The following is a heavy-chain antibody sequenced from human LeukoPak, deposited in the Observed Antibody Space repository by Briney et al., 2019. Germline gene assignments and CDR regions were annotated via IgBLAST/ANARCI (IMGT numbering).Heavy chain of an antibody. CDR3: AREYYYDSSGYFY. CDR1: GGSFSGYY. CDR2: INHSGST. V-gene: IGHV4-34*01. Sequence: SETLSLTCAVYGGSFSGYYWSWIRQPPGKRLEWIGEINHSGSTNYNPSLKSRVTISVDTSKNQFSLKLSSVTAADTAVYYCAREYYYDSSGYFYWGQGTLVTVSS. D-gene: IGHD3-22*01. J-gene: IGHJ4*02.